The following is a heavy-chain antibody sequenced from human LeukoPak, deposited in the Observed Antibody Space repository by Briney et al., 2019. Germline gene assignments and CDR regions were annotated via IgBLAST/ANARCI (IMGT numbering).Heavy chain of an antibody. CDR2: ISYSGNT. D-gene: IGHD6-13*01. V-gene: IGHV4-59*08. CDR3: ARGDSSSWSNYFDP. Sequence: SETLSLTCTVSGGSISNYYWSWIRQPPGKELEWIGYISYSGNTDSNPSLKSRVTISVDTSKNQFSLKLSSVTAADTAVYYCARGDSSSWSNYFDPWGQGTLVTVSS. J-gene: IGHJ5*02. CDR1: GGSISNYY.